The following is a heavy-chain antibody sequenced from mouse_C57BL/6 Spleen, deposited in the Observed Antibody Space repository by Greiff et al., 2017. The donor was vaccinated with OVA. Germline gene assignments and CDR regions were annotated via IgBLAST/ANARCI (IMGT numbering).Heavy chain of an antibody. CDR1: GYSITSGYY. J-gene: IGHJ2*01. Sequence: DVQLQESGPGLVKPSQSLSLTCSVTGYSITSGYYWNWIRQFPGNKLEWMGYISYDGSNNYNPSLKNRISITRDTSKNQFFLKLNSVTTEDTATYYCARDGSSYVDFDYWGQGTTLTVSS. CDR3: ARDGSSYVDFDY. D-gene: IGHD1-1*01. V-gene: IGHV3-6*01. CDR2: ISYDGSN.